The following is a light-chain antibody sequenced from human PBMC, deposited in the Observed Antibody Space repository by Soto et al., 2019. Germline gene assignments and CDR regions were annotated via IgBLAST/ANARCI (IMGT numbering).Light chain of an antibody. Sequence: EVVMTQSPATLSVSPGVRATLSCRASQSVTTNMAWYQQKPGQAPRLLIYGASTRATGIPARFSGSGSGTDFTLPISSLQSEDVAVYYCQQYNNWPPWTFGQGTKVEIK. J-gene: IGKJ1*01. CDR3: QQYNNWPPWT. CDR1: QSVTTN. CDR2: GAS. V-gene: IGKV3-15*01.